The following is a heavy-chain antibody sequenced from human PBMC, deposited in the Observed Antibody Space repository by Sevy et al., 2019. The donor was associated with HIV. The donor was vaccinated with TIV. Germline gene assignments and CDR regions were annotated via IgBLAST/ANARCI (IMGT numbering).Heavy chain of an antibody. Sequence: ASVKVSCKASGGTFSSYAISWVRQAPGQGLEWMGGIIPIFGTANYAQKFQGRVTITADESTSTAYMELRSLRSEDTAVYYCTSGADCSNGVCYPRGFDPWGQGTLVTVSS. CDR3: TSGADCSNGVCYPRGFDP. V-gene: IGHV1-69*13. CDR2: IIPIFGTA. CDR1: GGTFSSYA. J-gene: IGHJ5*02. D-gene: IGHD2-8*01.